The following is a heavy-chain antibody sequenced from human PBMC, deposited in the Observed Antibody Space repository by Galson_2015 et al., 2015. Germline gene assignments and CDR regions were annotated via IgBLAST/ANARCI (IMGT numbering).Heavy chain of an antibody. D-gene: IGHD6-19*01. CDR3: VAGIGWLPDY. Sequence: SLRLSCAASGFSFSNYWLNWVRQAPGKGLEWVATIKHDGREKYYVDSVKGRFTISRDNAANLMYLQMNGLRAGDSAVYYRVAGIGWLPDYWGQGTRVTVSS. CDR1: GFSFSNYW. V-gene: IGHV3-7*01. J-gene: IGHJ4*02. CDR2: IKHDGREK.